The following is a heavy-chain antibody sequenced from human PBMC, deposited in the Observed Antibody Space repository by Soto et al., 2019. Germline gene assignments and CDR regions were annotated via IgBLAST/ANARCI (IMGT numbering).Heavy chain of an antibody. CDR2: ISGSGGST. Sequence: GGSLRLSCAASGFTFSSYAMSWVRQAPGKGLEWVSAISGSGGSTYYADSVKGRFTISRDNSKNTLYLQMNSLRAEDTAVYYCAKDQGTFFGVVIPFDYWGQGTLVTVSS. D-gene: IGHD3-3*01. CDR3: AKDQGTFFGVVIPFDY. CDR1: GFTFSSYA. V-gene: IGHV3-23*01. J-gene: IGHJ4*02.